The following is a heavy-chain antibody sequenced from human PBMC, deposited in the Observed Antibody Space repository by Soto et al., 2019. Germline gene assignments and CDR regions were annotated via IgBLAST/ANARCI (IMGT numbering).Heavy chain of an antibody. CDR2: IKQDGSEN. J-gene: IGHJ4*02. V-gene: IGHV3-7*01. D-gene: IGHD6-19*01. CDR3: ARDHINGWKFDY. CDR1: VFTVINYW. Sequence: GALRLSCAASVFTVINYWMRWVRQAPGKGLEWVANIKQDGSENYYVDSVNGRFTTSRDNTKNSFYLQMNSLRAEDAAVYYCARDHINGWKFDYWGRGTLVTVSS.